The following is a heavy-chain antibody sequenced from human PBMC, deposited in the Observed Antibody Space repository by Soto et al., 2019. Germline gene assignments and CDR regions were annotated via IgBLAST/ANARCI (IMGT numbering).Heavy chain of an antibody. Sequence: SETLSLTCAVYGGSFSGYYWSWIRQPPGKGLEWIGEINHSGSTNYSPSLKSRVTISVDTSKNQFSLKLSSVTAADTAVYYCARGAPVVVVAAILRAFDIWGQGTMVTVSS. CDR3: ARGAPVVVVAAILRAFDI. CDR2: INHSGST. V-gene: IGHV4-34*01. J-gene: IGHJ3*02. CDR1: GGSFSGYY. D-gene: IGHD2-15*01.